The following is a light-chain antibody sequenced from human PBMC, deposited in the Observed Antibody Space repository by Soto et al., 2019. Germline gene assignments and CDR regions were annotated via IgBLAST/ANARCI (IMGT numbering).Light chain of an antibody. CDR1: QSVSSN. CDR2: GAS. V-gene: IGKV3-15*01. J-gene: IGKJ4*01. Sequence: EIVMTQSQATLSVSPGERATLSCRASQSVSSNLAWYQQKPGQAPRLLIYGASTRATGIPARFSGSGSGTDFTLTISNLQSEDFAVYYCQQYNNWPPLTFGGGTKVEIK. CDR3: QQYNNWPPLT.